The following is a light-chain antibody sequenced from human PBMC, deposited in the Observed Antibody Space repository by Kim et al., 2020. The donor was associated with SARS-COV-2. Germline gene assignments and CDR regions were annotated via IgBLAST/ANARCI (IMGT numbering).Light chain of an antibody. Sequence: SLAPRQTASSATAGEKMGDNIACLYPQKPGPAPWLVINQDNKAPSGIPERFSGSNSGNTATLTISGTQAMDEADYYCQAWDSSTVVFGGGTQLTVL. CDR1: KMGDNI. CDR2: QDN. V-gene: IGLV3-1*01. CDR3: QAWDSSTVV. J-gene: IGLJ2*01.